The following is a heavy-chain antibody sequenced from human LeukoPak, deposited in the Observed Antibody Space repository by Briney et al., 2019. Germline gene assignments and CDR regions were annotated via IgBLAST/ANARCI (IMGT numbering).Heavy chain of an antibody. Sequence: GGSLRLSCAASGFTFSSYSMNWVRQAPGKGLEWFSSISSSSSYIYYADSVKGRFTISRDNAKNSLYLQMNSLRAEDTAVYYCARDRSTSSNSIYYFDYWGQGTLVTVSS. D-gene: IGHD2-2*01. V-gene: IGHV3-21*01. CDR3: ARDRSTSSNSIYYFDY. J-gene: IGHJ4*02. CDR2: ISSSSSYI. CDR1: GFTFSSYS.